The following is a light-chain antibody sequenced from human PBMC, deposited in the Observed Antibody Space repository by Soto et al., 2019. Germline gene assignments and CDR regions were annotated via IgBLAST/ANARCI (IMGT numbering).Light chain of an antibody. V-gene: IGLV2-14*01. CDR2: DVT. J-gene: IGLJ3*02. CDR1: DNDVGVYNY. Sequence: QSVLTQPVSVSGSPGQSITISCTGTDNDVGVYNYVSWYQQHPDKAPKLIIYDVTNRPSGVSNRFSGSKSGNTASLTISGLQAEDEADYYCSSYTTSTTRVFGGGTKLTVL. CDR3: SSYTTSTTRV.